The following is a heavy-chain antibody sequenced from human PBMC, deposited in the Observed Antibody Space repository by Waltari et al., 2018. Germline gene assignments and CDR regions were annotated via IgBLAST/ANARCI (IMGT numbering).Heavy chain of an antibody. D-gene: IGHD1-1*01. J-gene: IGHJ4*02. CDR3: AREGWERYFDY. CDR2: IYTSGST. V-gene: IGHV4-61*09. Sequence: QVQLQESGPGLVKPSQTLSLTCTVSGGSISSGSYYWSWIRQPAGKGLEWIGYIYTSGSTNYNPSLKSRVTISVDTSKNQFSLKLSSVTAADTAVYYCAREGWERYFDYWGQGTLVTVSS. CDR1: GGSISSGSYY.